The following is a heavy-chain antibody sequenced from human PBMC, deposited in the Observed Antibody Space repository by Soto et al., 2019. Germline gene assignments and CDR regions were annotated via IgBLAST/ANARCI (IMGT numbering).Heavy chain of an antibody. J-gene: IGHJ5*02. D-gene: IGHD5-12*01. Sequence: SETLSLTCAVYGGSFSGYYWSWIRQPPGKGLEWIREINHSGSTNYNPSLKSRVTISVDPSKNQFSLKLSSVTAADTAVYYCARSRWLQLSKPGGNWFDPWGQGTLVTVSS. CDR2: INHSGST. CDR3: ARSRWLQLSKPGGNWFDP. V-gene: IGHV4-34*01. CDR1: GGSFSGYY.